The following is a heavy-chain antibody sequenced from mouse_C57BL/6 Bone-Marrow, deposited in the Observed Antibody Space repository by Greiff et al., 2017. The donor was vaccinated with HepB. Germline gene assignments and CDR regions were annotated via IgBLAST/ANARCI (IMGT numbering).Heavy chain of an antibody. D-gene: IGHD2-14*01. CDR3: ARANRNAYYFDY. J-gene: IGHJ2*01. V-gene: IGHV5-2*01. CDR1: EYEFPSHD. CDR2: INSDGGST. Sequence: EVKLMESGGGLVQPGESLKLSCESNEYEFPSHDMSWVRKTPEKRLALVAAINSDGGSTYYPDTMERRFIISRDNTKKTLYLQMSSLRSEDTALYYCARANRNAYYFDYWGQGTTLTVSS.